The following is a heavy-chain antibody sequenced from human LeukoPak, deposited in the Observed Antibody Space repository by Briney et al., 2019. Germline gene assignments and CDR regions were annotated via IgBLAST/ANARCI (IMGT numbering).Heavy chain of an antibody. J-gene: IGHJ1*01. Sequence: SGGSLRLSCAGSGFTFSSYTMSWVRQVPGKGLEWVSSITASSYYKHYAESVKGRFSISRDNAKNSVFLEMTGLRGDDTGVYYCARGFATHFNWGQGTQVTVSS. D-gene: IGHD3-3*01. V-gene: IGHV3-21*01. CDR2: ITASSYYK. CDR3: ARGFATHFN. CDR1: GFTFSSYT.